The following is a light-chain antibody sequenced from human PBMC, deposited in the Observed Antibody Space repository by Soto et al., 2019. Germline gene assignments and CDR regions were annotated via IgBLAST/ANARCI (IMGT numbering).Light chain of an antibody. Sequence: QSALTQPASVSGSPGQSVTISCTGTSRDVGGYNYVSWYQQHPGTAPKLIIYEVKNRPSGVSNRFSGSKSGNTASLTISGLQAEDEADYYCSSYTSSSTLVFGTGTQLTV. J-gene: IGLJ1*01. CDR2: EVK. V-gene: IGLV2-14*01. CDR3: SSYTSSSTLV. CDR1: SRDVGGYNY.